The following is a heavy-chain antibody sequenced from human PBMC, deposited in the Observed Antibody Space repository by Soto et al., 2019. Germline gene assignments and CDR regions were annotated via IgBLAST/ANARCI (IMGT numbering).Heavy chain of an antibody. Sequence: ASVKVSCKASGYTFTSYGISWVRQAPGQGLEWMGWISAYNGNTNYAQKLQGRVTMTTDTSTSTAYMELRSLRSDDTAVYYCARVKYSSGWYWWFDPWGRGTLVTVSS. D-gene: IGHD6-19*01. CDR3: ARVKYSSGWYWWFDP. CDR2: ISAYNGNT. CDR1: GYTFTSYG. V-gene: IGHV1-18*04. J-gene: IGHJ5*02.